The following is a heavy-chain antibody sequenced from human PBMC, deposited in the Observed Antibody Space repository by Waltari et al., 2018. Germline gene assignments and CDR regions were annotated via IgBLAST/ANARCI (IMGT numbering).Heavy chain of an antibody. D-gene: IGHD2-21*01. CDR2: IYSDGRST. V-gene: IGHV3-74*01. CDR3: ARGADYSFDY. Sequence: EVQLVESGGGLVQPGGSLRLSCAASGFTFSSYSMHWVRQAPGKGLVWVSRIYSDGRSTNYADSVKGRFTISRDNAKNTLYLQMNNLRAEDTAVYYCARGADYSFDYWGQGNLVIVSS. CDR1: GFTFSSYS. J-gene: IGHJ4*02.